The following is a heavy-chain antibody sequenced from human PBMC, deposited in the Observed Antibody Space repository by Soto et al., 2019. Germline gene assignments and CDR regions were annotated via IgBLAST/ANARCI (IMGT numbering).Heavy chain of an antibody. CDR3: AAESGIAAAGTYYYGMDV. D-gene: IGHD6-13*01. J-gene: IGHJ6*02. CDR1: GFTFTSSA. CDR2: IVVGSGNT. V-gene: IGHV1-58*02. Sequence: SVKVSCKASGFTFTSSAMQWVRQARGQRLEWIGWIVVGSGNTNYAQKFQERVTITRDMSTSTAYMELSSLRSEDTAVYYCAAESGIAAAGTYYYGMDVWGQGTTVTVSS.